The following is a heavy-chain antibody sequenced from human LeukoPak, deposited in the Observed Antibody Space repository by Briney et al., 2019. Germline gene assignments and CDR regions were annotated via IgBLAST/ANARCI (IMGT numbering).Heavy chain of an antibody. V-gene: IGHV1-69*04. D-gene: IGHD3-22*01. Sequence: ASVKVSCKASGGTFSSYAISWVRQAPGQGLEWMGRIIPILGIANYAQKFQGRVTITADKSTSTAYMELSSLRSEDTAVYYCARAPDSSGYYYFDYWGQGTLVTVSS. CDR3: ARAPDSSGYYYFDY. CDR2: IIPILGIA. J-gene: IGHJ4*02. CDR1: GGTFSSYA.